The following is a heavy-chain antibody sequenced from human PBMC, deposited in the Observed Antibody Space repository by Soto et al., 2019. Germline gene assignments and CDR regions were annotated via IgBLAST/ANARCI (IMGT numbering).Heavy chain of an antibody. CDR1: GGSISSYY. CDR2: MHYGGTS. J-gene: IGHJ6*02. D-gene: IGHD3-10*01. V-gene: IGHV4-59*01. Sequence: QVQLQVSGPGLVKPSETLSLTCSVSGGSISSYYCSWFRQPPGKGLVWIGQMHYGGTSDYNPSLSTRIVISVGTYRTPFSLNVNCVTAAAPAPYYCARLGFGAIHGLVDVWAHGTTGTASS. CDR3: ARLGFGAIHGLVDV.